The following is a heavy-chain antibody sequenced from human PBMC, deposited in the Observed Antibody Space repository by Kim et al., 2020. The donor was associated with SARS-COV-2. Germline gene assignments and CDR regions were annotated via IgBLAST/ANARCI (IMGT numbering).Heavy chain of an antibody. Sequence: GGSLRLSCAASGFTFSSYSINWVRQAPGKGLEWVSSISSSSTYIYYADSVKGRFTISRDNAKNSLYLQMNSLRAEDTAVYYCARDPDYDSSGTDYWGQGTLVTASS. CDR2: ISSSSTYI. D-gene: IGHD3-22*01. CDR3: ARDPDYDSSGTDY. V-gene: IGHV3-21*01. CDR1: GFTFSSYS. J-gene: IGHJ4*02.